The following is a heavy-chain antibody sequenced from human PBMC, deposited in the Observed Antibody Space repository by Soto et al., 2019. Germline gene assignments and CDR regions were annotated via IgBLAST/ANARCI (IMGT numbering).Heavy chain of an antibody. J-gene: IGHJ4*02. Sequence: GGSLRLSCTASGFTFSRYAMSWVRQAPGKGLEWVSAITGGGSSTYYADSVKGRFTISRDNSKNTLSLQMSGLRAEDTAVYYCAKGSAAARPYYFDYWGQGALVTVSS. CDR1: GFTFSRYA. CDR2: ITGGGSST. D-gene: IGHD6-13*01. CDR3: AKGSAAARPYYFDY. V-gene: IGHV3-23*01.